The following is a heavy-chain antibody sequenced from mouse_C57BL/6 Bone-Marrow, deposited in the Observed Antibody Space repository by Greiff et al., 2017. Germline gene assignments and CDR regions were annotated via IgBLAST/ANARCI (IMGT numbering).Heavy chain of an antibody. V-gene: IGHV6-3*01. CDR2: IRLKSDNYAT. J-gene: IGHJ4*01. CDR1: GFTFSNYW. CDR3: TDEMDY. Sequence: DVHLVESGGGLVQPGGSMKLSCVASGFTFSNYWMNWVRQSPEKGLEWVAQIRLKSDNYATHYAESVKGRFTISRDDSKSSVYLQMNNLRAEDTGIYYCTDEMDYWGQGTSVTVSS.